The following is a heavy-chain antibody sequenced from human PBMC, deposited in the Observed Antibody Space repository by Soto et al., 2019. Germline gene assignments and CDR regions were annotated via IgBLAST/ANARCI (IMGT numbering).Heavy chain of an antibody. V-gene: IGHV3-21*01. CDR3: ARDGGSSTSRGGWFDP. Sequence: GGSLRLSCAASGFTFSSYSMNWVRQAPGKGLEWVSSISSSSSYIYYADSVKGRFTISRDNAKNSLYLQMNSLRAEDTAVYYCARDGGSSTSRGGWFDPWGQGTLVTVSS. D-gene: IGHD6-13*01. J-gene: IGHJ5*02. CDR1: GFTFSSYS. CDR2: ISSSSSYI.